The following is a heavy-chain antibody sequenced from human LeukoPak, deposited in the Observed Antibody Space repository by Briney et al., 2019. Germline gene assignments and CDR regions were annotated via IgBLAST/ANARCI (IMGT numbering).Heavy chain of an antibody. J-gene: IGHJ4*02. D-gene: IGHD3-22*01. V-gene: IGHV4-31*03. CDR2: ISYSGST. CDR1: GGSISSGGYY. Sequence: SQTLSLTCTVSGGSISSGGYYWSWIRQHPGKGLEWIGYISYSGSTYYNPSLKSRVTISVDTFKNQFSLKLSSVTAADTAVYYCARETYYYDSSGYYTLDYWGQGTLVTVSS. CDR3: ARETYYYDSSGYYTLDY.